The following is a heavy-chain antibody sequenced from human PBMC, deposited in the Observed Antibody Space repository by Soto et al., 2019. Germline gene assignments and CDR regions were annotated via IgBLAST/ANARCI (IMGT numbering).Heavy chain of an antibody. Sequence: GGSLRLSXAASGFTFSNYGMHWVRQAPGKGLEWVAIISYDGSSKYYADSVKGRFTISRDNSKDTLYLQMNSLRAEDTAVYYCAKDQENGAYDTTRPTDYWGQGALVTVSS. D-gene: IGHD5-12*01. V-gene: IGHV3-30*18. CDR2: ISYDGSSK. CDR3: AKDQENGAYDTTRPTDY. CDR1: GFTFSNYG. J-gene: IGHJ4*02.